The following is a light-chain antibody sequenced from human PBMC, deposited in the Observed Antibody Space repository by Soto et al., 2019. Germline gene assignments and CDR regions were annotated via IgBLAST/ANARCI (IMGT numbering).Light chain of an antibody. J-gene: IGKJ5*01. CDR1: QSISSSY. Sequence: EIVLTQSPGTLSLSPGERATLSCRTTQSISSSYLAWYQQKPGQAPRLLMYGASSRATGIPDRFSGSGSGTDFTLTISRLEPEDFAVYYCQQYGSSPITFGQGTRLEIK. CDR2: GAS. V-gene: IGKV3-20*01. CDR3: QQYGSSPIT.